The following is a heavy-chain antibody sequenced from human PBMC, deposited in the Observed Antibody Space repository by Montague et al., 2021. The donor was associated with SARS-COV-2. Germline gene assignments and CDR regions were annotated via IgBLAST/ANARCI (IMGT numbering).Heavy chain of an antibody. CDR1: GFTFSSYA. CDR3: ARVPPGLLWFGEIDY. V-gene: IGHV3-30-3*01. CDR2: ISCDGSNK. J-gene: IGHJ4*02. D-gene: IGHD3-10*01. Sequence: SLRLSCAASGFTFSSYAMHWVRQAPGKGLEWVAVISCDGSNKYYAGSVKGRFTISRDNSKNTLYLQMNSLRAEDTAVYYCARVPPGLLWFGEIDYWGQGTLVIVSS.